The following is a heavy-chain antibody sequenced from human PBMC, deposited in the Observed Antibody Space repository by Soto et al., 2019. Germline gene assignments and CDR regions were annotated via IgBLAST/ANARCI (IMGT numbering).Heavy chain of an antibody. D-gene: IGHD3-10*01. Sequence: TGGSLRLSCAASGFTCSDHYMTWIRLAPGKGLEWISYISGSGAAIYYTESVKGRFTISRDNAKNSLYLQLNSLRAEDTAVYYCARGGGYSGSGSYPPDSYFDLWGRGTLVTVSS. J-gene: IGHJ2*01. V-gene: IGHV3-11*01. CDR3: ARGGGYSGSGSYPPDSYFDL. CDR1: GFTCSDHY. CDR2: ISGSGAAI.